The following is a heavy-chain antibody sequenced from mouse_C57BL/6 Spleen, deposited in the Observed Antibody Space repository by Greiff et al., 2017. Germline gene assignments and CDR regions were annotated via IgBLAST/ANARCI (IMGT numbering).Heavy chain of an antibody. CDR3: ARRRGLRGTYFGY. CDR1: GYTFTSYW. Sequence: QVQLQQPGAELVKPGASVKLSCKASGYTFTSYWMHWVKQRPGQGLEWIGMIHPNSGSTNYNEKFKSKATLTVDKSSSTAYMQLSSLTSEDSAVYYCARRRGLRGTYFGYWGQGTTLTVSS. CDR2: IHPNSGST. V-gene: IGHV1-64*01. J-gene: IGHJ2*01. D-gene: IGHD2-4*01.